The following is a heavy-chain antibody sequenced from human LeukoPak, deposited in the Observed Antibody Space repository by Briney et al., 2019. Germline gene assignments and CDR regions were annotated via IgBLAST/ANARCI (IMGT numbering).Heavy chain of an antibody. CDR3: AGERGGGAYDFWSGYPGAYYYYGMDV. Sequence: ASVKVSCKASGYTFTSYGISWVRQAPGQGLEWMGWISAYNGNTNYAQKLQGRVTMTTDTSTSTAYMELRSLRSDDTAVYYCAGERGGGAYDFWSGYPGAYYYYGMDVWGQGTTVTVSS. J-gene: IGHJ6*02. D-gene: IGHD3-3*01. CDR2: ISAYNGNT. CDR1: GYTFTSYG. V-gene: IGHV1-18*01.